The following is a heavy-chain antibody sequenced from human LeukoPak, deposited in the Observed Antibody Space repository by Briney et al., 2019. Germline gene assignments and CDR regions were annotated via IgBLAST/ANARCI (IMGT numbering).Heavy chain of an antibody. J-gene: IGHJ2*01. CDR1: GGSFSGYY. CDR3: ATSLGYFWYFDL. CDR2: INHSGST. D-gene: IGHD3-9*01. Sequence: SETLSLTCAVYGGSFSGYYWSWIRQPPGKGLEWIGEINHSGSTNYNPSLKTRVTISVDTSKNQFSLKLSSVTAADTAVYYCATSLGYFWYFDLWGRGTLVTVSS. V-gene: IGHV4-34*01.